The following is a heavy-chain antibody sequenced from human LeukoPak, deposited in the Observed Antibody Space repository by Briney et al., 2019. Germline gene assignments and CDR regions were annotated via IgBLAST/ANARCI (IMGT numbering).Heavy chain of an antibody. Sequence: RSSETLSLICTVSGGSISSYYWSWIRQPAGKGLEWIGRIYTSGSTNYNPSLKSRVTMSVDTSKNQFSLKLSSVTAADTAVYYCARSSGVAGHFDYWGQGTLVTVSS. CDR1: GGSISSYY. CDR2: IYTSGST. CDR3: ARSSGVAGHFDY. V-gene: IGHV4-4*07. J-gene: IGHJ4*02. D-gene: IGHD6-19*01.